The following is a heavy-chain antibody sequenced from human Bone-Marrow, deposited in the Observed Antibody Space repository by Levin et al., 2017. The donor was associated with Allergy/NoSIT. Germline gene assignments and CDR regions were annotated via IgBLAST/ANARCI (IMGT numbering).Heavy chain of an antibody. V-gene: IGHV1-2*06. D-gene: IGHD6-19*01. CDR2: INPNSGGT. CDR1: GYTFTGYY. J-gene: IGHJ6*03. CDR3: ARDPTHPGIAVAGNHMDV. Sequence: VASVKVSCKASGYTFTGYYMHWVRQAPGQGLEWMGRINPNSGGTNYAQKFQGRVTMTRDTSISTAYMELSRLRPDDTAVYYCARDPTHPGIAVAGNHMDVWGKGTTVTVSS.